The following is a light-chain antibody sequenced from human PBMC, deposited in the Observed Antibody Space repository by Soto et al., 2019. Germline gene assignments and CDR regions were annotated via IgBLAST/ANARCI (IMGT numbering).Light chain of an antibody. CDR3: QQRSNWPIT. Sequence: EIVLTQSPGTLSLSPGEGGTLSCRASQTVISNSLAWYQQKPGQPPRLLIHGASTRAPGIPDRFSGSGSGTDFTLTISRLEPEDLAVYYCQQRSNWPITFGQGTRLEIK. V-gene: IGKV3D-20*02. J-gene: IGKJ5*01. CDR1: QTVISNS. CDR2: GAS.